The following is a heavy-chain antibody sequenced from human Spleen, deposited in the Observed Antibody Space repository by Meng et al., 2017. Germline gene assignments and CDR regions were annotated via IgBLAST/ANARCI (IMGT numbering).Heavy chain of an antibody. J-gene: IGHJ4*02. CDR1: GFTFSSYS. CDR2: ISSSSSYI. V-gene: IGHV3-21*01. CDR3: ARDQGEVPLLWFGEPFYY. D-gene: IGHD3-10*01. Sequence: GGSLRLSCAASGFTFSSYSMNWVRQAPGKGLEWVSSISSSSSYIYYADSVKGRFTISRDNAKNSLYLQMNSLRAEDTAVYYCARDQGEVPLLWFGEPFYYWGQGTLVTVSS.